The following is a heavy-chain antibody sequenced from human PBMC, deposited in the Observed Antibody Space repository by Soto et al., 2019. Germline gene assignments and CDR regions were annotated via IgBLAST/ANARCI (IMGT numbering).Heavy chain of an antibody. D-gene: IGHD2-15*01. CDR1: GFTFDDYA. V-gene: IGHV3-9*01. Sequence: EVQLVESGGGLVQPGRSLRISCAASGFTFDDYAMHWVRQAPGKGLGGVSGVSWNSGSIGYADSVKGRFTISRDNAKNSLYLQMNSLRAEDTALYYCAKGLGYCSGGSGWGYYYGMDVWGPGTTGTVSS. CDR3: AKGLGYCSGGSGWGYYYGMDV. CDR2: VSWNSGSI. J-gene: IGHJ6*02.